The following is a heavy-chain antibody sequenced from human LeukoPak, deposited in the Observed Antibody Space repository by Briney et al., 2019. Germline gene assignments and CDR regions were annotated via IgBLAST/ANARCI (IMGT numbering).Heavy chain of an antibody. CDR3: ARDIVVVPAADGAFDI. CDR2: INPNSGGT. J-gene: IGHJ3*02. Sequence: ASVKVSCKASGYTFTGYYMHWVRQAPGQGLEWMGWINPNSGGTNYAQKFQGRVTMTRDTSISTAYMELSRLRSDDTAVYYCARDIVVVPAADGAFDIWGQGTMVTVSS. V-gene: IGHV1-2*02. CDR1: GYTFTGYY. D-gene: IGHD2-2*01.